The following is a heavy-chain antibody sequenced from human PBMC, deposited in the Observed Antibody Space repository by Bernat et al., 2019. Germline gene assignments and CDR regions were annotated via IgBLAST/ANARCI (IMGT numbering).Heavy chain of an antibody. CDR1: GFTFSSYA. D-gene: IGHD3-22*01. V-gene: IGHV3-30-3*01. Sequence: QVQLVESGGGVVQPGRSLRLSCAASGFTFSSYAMHWVRQAPGKGLEWVAVISYDGSNKYYADSVKGRFTISRDNSKNTLYLQMNILRAEDTAVYYCARDLDPMIVVVITTEMFDYWGQGTLVTVSS. CDR2: ISYDGSNK. J-gene: IGHJ4*02. CDR3: ARDLDPMIVVVITTEMFDY.